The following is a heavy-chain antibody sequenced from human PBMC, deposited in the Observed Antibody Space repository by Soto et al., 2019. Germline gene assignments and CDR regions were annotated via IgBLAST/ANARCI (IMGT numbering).Heavy chain of an antibody. CDR2: ISSSSSYI. J-gene: IGHJ6*02. CDR1: GFTFSSYS. CDR3: ARDQSQSGGRNYYYYGMDV. V-gene: IGHV3-21*01. D-gene: IGHD2-15*01. Sequence: PGGSLRLSCAASGFTFSSYSMNWVRQAPGKGLEWVSSISSSSSYIYYADSVKGRFTISRDNAKNSLYLQMNSLRAEDTAVYYCARDQSQSGGRNYYYYGMDVWGQGTTVTVSS.